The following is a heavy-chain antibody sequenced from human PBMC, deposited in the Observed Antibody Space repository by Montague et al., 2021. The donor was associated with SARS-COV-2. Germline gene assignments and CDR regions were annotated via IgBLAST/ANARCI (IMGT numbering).Heavy chain of an antibody. J-gene: IGHJ2*01. D-gene: IGHD3-16*01. V-gene: IGHV4-59*11. Sequence: SETRSLTCSVSGGSISGHYWSWIRQPPGQGLEWIGNFDHSGDTKYNPSPKSRATISVDTSKYQFALRLHSVTAADTAVYYCAREFRIELWQTNWYFGLWGRGTLVTVSS. CDR2: FDHSGDT. CDR3: AREFRIELWQTNWYFGL. CDR1: GGSISGHY.